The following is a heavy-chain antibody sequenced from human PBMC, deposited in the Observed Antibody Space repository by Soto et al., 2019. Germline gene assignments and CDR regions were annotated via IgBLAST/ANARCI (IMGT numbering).Heavy chain of an antibody. D-gene: IGHD3-10*01. J-gene: IGHJ4*02. Sequence: PWETLSLTCTVSGGSISSGDYYWSWIRQPPGKGLEWIGYIYYSGSSYYNPSLKGRVSISVDTSKKQFSLKLRSVTAADTAVYYCARRSLGRHYTVYFDYCGQGTLVTVSS. CDR3: ARRSLGRHYTVYFDY. V-gene: IGHV4-30-4*01. CDR2: IYYSGSS. CDR1: GGSISSGDYY.